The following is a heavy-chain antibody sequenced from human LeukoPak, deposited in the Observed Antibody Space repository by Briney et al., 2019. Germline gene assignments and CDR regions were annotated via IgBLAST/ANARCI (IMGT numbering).Heavy chain of an antibody. CDR1: GGSISSGSYY. D-gene: IGHD6-13*01. Sequence: SETLSLTCTVSGGSISSGSYYWSWIRQPAGKGLEWIGRIYTSGSTNYNPSLKSRVTISVDTSKNQFSLKLSSATAADTAVYYCARARVSAAGRFDYWGQGTLVTVSS. J-gene: IGHJ4*02. V-gene: IGHV4-61*02. CDR3: ARARVSAAGRFDY. CDR2: IYTSGST.